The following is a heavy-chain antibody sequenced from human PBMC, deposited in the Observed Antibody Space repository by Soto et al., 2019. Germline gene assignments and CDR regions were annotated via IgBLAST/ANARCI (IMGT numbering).Heavy chain of an antibody. CDR3: ARDGYYDFWSGYYGYYYYGMDV. V-gene: IGHV3-21*01. D-gene: IGHD3-3*01. J-gene: IGHJ6*02. CDR1: GFTFSSYS. Sequence: GGSLRLSCAASGFTFSSYSMNWVRQAPGKGLEWVSSISSSSSYIYYADSVEGRFTISRDNAKNSLYLQMNSLRAEDTAVYYCARDGYYDFWSGYYGYYYYGMDVWGQGTTVTVSS. CDR2: ISSSSSYI.